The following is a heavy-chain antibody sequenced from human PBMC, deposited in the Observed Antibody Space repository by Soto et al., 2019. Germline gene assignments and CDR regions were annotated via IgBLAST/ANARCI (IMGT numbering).Heavy chain of an antibody. V-gene: IGHV4-4*02. CDR2: IYHSGST. CDR3: ARSAYCSGGSCYYTEYFQH. Sequence: SETLSLTCAVSGGSISSSNWWSWVRQPPGKGLEWIGEIYHSGSTNYNPSLKSRVTISVDKSKNQFSLKLSSVTAADTAVYYCARSAYCSGGSCYYTEYFQHWGQGNLVTVSS. J-gene: IGHJ1*01. D-gene: IGHD2-15*01. CDR1: GGSISSSNW.